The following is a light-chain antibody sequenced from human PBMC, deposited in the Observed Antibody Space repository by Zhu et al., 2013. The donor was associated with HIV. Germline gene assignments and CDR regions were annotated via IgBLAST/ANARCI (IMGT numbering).Light chain of an antibody. V-gene: IGKV1-33*01. J-gene: IGKJ2*01. Sequence: DIQMTQSPSSLSASVGDRVTFTCQASQGINNFLSWFQQKPGKAPRLLIYSASTLETGVPSRFSGRGSETDFTLTISSLQPEDFATYFCQQYDSLPYTFGRGPSWRSN. CDR3: QQYDSLPYT. CDR2: SAS. CDR1: QGINNF.